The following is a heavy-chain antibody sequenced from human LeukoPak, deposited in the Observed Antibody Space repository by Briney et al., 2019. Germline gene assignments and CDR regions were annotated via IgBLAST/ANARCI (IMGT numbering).Heavy chain of an antibody. CDR3: ARVGGSIPDAFDI. J-gene: IGHJ3*02. CDR1: GFTFSSNA. V-gene: IGHV3-64*01. CDR2: ISSNGGVT. D-gene: IGHD2-21*01. Sequence: GGSLRLSCAASGFTFSSNAMHWVRQAPGKGLEHVSAISSNGGVTNYANSMKGRFTISRDNSKNTLYLQMGSLRAEDMAVYYCARVGGSIPDAFDIWGQGTMVTVSS.